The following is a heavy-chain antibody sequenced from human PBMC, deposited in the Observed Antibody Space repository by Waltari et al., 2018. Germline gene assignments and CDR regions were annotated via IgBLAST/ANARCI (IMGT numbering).Heavy chain of an antibody. V-gene: IGHV4-34*01. CDR2: INHSGST. J-gene: IGHJ3*02. CDR3: ARGQGLWFDAFDI. D-gene: IGHD5-18*01. CDR1: GGSFSGYY. Sequence: QVQLQQWGAGLLKPSETLSLTCAVYGGSFSGYYWSWIRQPPGKGLEWIGEINHSGSTNYNPSLKSRVTISVDTSKNQFSLKLGSVTAADTAVYYCARGQGLWFDAFDIWGQGTMVTVSS.